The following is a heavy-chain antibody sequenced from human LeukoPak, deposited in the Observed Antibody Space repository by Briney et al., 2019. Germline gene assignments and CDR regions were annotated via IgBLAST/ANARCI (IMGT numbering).Heavy chain of an antibody. D-gene: IGHD3-22*01. V-gene: IGHV3-21*01. J-gene: IGHJ4*02. Sequence: GGPLRLSCAASGFTFSSYSMNWVRQAPGKGLEWVSSISSSSSYIYYADSVKGRFTISRDNAKNSLYLQMNSLRAEDTAVYYCARDPFYYYYDSSGYFDYWGQGTLVTVSS. CDR1: GFTFSSYS. CDR3: ARDPFYYYYDSSGYFDY. CDR2: ISSSSSYI.